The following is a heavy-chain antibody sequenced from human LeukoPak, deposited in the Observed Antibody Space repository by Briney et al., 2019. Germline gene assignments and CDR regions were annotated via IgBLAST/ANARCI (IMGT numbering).Heavy chain of an antibody. V-gene: IGHV3-23*01. D-gene: IGHD3-3*01. CDR1: GFTFRNYA. J-gene: IGHJ6*02. CDR2: ISGSGDSV. Sequence: GGSLRLYCAASGFTFRNYAMAWVRQAQGKGLECVSAISGSGDSVRYADSVKGRFTISRDNSKNTLYLQMNNLRAEDTALYYCARDFWATNYYYGMDVWGQGTTVTVSS. CDR3: ARDFWATNYYYGMDV.